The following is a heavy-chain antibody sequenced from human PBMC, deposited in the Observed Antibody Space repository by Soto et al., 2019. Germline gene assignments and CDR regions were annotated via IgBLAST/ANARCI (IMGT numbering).Heavy chain of an antibody. CDR1: CGSISCYY. V-gene: IGHV4-59*08. D-gene: IGHD5-12*01. CDR2: IYYSGST. Sequence: PSEIPCRRWPVPCGSISCYYRGRVRQPPVKGLEWIANIYYSGSTTYNPSLKSRVTISLDTSNKQFSLKLTSVPAADMAVYYCATDGGYSFGPDFDYWGQGTLVTDSS. CDR3: ATDGGYSFGPDFDY. J-gene: IGHJ4*02.